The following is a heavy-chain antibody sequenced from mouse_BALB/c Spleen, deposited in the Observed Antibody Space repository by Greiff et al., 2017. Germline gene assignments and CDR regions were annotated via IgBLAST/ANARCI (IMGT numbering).Heavy chain of an antibody. CDR3: ARHPVYYDFYYAMDY. CDR1: GFAFSSYD. CDR2: ISSGGGST. V-gene: IGHV5-12-1*01. J-gene: IGHJ4*01. D-gene: IGHD2-4*01. Sequence: EVQVVESGGGLVKPGGSLKLSCAASGFAFSSYDMSWVRQTPEKRLEWVAYISSGGGSTYYPDTVKGRFTISRDNAKNTLYLQMSSLKSEDTAMYYCARHPVYYDFYYAMDYWGQGTSVTVSS.